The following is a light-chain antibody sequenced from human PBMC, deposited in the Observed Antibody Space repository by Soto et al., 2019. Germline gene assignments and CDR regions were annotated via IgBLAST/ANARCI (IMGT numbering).Light chain of an antibody. J-gene: IGKJ4*01. CDR3: HHSYCTPPLT. CDR1: QSISSY. CDR2: AAS. Sequence: DIQMTQSPSSLSASVGDRVTITCRASQSISSYLNWYQQKPGKAPKLLIYAASSLQSGVPSRFSGSGSGTDFTLTISSLQTEDFATYCCHHSYCTPPLTCGGGTKVEIK. V-gene: IGKV1-39*01.